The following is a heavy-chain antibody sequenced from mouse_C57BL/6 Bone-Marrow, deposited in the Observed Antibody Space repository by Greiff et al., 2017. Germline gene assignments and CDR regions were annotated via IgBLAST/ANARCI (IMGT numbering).Heavy chain of an antibody. CDR3: TTVTTVVAKGFAY. CDR2: IDPENGDT. CDR1: GFNIKDDY. D-gene: IGHD1-1*01. V-gene: IGHV14-4*01. J-gene: IGHJ3*01. Sequence: EVQLQQSGAELVRPGASVKLSCTASGFNIKDDYMHWVKQRPEQGLEWIGWIDPENGDTEYASKFQGKATITADTSSNPAYLPLSSLTSEDTAVYYCTTVTTVVAKGFAYWGQGTLVTVSA.